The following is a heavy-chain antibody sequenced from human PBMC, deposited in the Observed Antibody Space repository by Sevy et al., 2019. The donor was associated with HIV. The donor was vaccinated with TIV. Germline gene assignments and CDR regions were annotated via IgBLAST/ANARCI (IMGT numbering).Heavy chain of an antibody. V-gene: IGHV3-33*01. Sequence: GGSLRLSCAASGFTFSSFGMHWVRQAPGKGLEWVAVIWFDGSNTYYADSVKGRFTISSDIAKNTLHLLMNSLRAEDTAVYYCARDLEFYDSGDYGPAFMPDFWGHGTLVTVSS. CDR2: IWFDGSNT. D-gene: IGHD4-17*01. CDR1: GFTFSSFG. J-gene: IGHJ4*01. CDR3: ARDLEFYDSGDYGPAFMPDF.